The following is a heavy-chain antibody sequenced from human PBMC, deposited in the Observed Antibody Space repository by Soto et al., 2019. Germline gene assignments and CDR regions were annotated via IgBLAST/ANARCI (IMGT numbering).Heavy chain of an antibody. CDR3: ARDGAARHFDY. J-gene: IGHJ4*02. V-gene: IGHV4-31*03. D-gene: IGHD6-6*01. CDR2: IYYSGST. CDR1: GGSISSGGYY. Sequence: SETLSLTCTVSGGSISSGGYYWSWIRQHPGKGLEWIGYIYYSGSTYYNPALKSRVTISVDTSKNQFSLKLSTVTAADTAVYYCARDGAARHFDYWGQGTLVTVSS.